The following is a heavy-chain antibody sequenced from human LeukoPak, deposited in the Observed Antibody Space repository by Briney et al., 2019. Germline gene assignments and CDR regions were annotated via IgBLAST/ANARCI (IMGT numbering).Heavy chain of an antibody. D-gene: IGHD2-21*02. V-gene: IGHV3-23*01. J-gene: IGHJ4*02. Sequence: PGGSLRLSCAASGFTFSSYAMSWVRQAPGKGLEWVSSISSRGDDTTYADSVKGRFTIPRDNSKNTLYLQLNSLRVDDAAIYYCAKHRRSTLVTAYFDSWGQGTLVTVSS. CDR3: AKHRRSTLVTAYFDS. CDR2: ISSRGDDT. CDR1: GFTFSSYA.